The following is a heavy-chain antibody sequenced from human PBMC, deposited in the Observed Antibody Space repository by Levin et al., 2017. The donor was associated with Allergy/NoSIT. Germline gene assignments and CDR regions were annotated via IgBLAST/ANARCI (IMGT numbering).Heavy chain of an antibody. V-gene: IGHV3-21*01. D-gene: IGHD3-22*01. CDR3: ARGLYYYDSSGYPPNTDY. J-gene: IGHJ4*02. CDR2: ISSSSSYI. CDR1: GFTFSSYS. Sequence: AGGSLRLSCAASGFTFSSYSMNWVRQAPGKGLEWVSSISSSSSYIYYADSVKGRFTISRDNAKNSLYLQMNSLRAEDTAVYYCARGLYYYDSSGYPPNTDYWGQGTLVTVSS.